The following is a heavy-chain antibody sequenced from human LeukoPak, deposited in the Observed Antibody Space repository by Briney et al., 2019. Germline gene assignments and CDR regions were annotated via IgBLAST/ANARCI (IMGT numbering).Heavy chain of an antibody. J-gene: IGHJ5*02. CDR1: GGSSSGYY. CDR3: ARGQGYCSSTSCYDNWFDP. Sequence: SETLSLTCAVYGGSSSGYYWSWIRQPPGKGLEWIGEINHSGSTNYNPSLKSRVTISVDTSKNQFSLKLSSVTAADTAVYYCARGQGYCSSTSCYDNWFDPWGQGTLVTVSS. CDR2: INHSGST. D-gene: IGHD2-2*01. V-gene: IGHV4-34*01.